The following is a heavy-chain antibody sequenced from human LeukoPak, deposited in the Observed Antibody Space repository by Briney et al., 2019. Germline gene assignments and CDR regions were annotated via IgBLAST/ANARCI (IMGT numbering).Heavy chain of an antibody. CDR3: ARSRNDFWSGYSYYDP. CDR1: GGSISSGSYY. CDR2: IYTSGST. J-gene: IGHJ5*02. V-gene: IGHV4-61*02. Sequence: SETLSLTCTVSGGSISSGSYYWSWIRQPAGKGLEWIGRIYTSGSTNYNPSLKSRVTISVDTSKNQFSLKLSSVTAADTAVYYCARSRNDFWSGYSYYDPWGQGTLVTVSS. D-gene: IGHD3-3*01.